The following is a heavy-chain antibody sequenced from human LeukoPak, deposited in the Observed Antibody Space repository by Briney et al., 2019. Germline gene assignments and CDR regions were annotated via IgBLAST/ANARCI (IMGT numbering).Heavy chain of an antibody. CDR2: IYSGGNT. Sequence: GGSLRLSCAASGFTFDDYGMSWVRQAPGKGLEWVSFIYSGGNTHYSDSVKGRFTISRDSSKNTLYLQMNSLRAEDTAVYYCARRAGEYSHPYDYWGQGTLVTVS. CDR1: GFTFDDYG. V-gene: IGHV3-53*01. J-gene: IGHJ4*02. D-gene: IGHD4-17*01. CDR3: ARRAGEYSHPYDY.